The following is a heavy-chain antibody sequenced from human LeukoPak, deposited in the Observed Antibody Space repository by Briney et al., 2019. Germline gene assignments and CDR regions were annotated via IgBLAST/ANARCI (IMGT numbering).Heavy chain of an antibody. V-gene: IGHV3-7*01. CDR3: ARDFWGAYRVDFFDY. CDR1: GFTLSNYW. D-gene: IGHD3-3*01. CDR2: LEQDGSET. Sequence: GVSLRLSCGASGFTLSNYWMIWAPRAQAKGLEWVADLEQDGSETYYRDSVRGRCTISRDNGKNSLYLQMNSLRADDTAVYYCARDFWGAYRVDFFDYWGQGSLVTVSS. J-gene: IGHJ4*02.